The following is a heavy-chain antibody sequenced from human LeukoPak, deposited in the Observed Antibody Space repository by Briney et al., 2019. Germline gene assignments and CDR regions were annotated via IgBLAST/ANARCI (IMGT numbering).Heavy chain of an antibody. D-gene: IGHD3-3*01. CDR2: INPDSGGT. J-gene: IGHJ4*02. Sequence: ASVKVSCKASGYTFTGYYMHWVRQAPGQGLEWMGWINPDSGGTNYAQKFQGRVTMTRDTSITTAYMGLSRLTSDDTAVYYCARDLGYSRRYYDFSDWGQGTLVTVSS. V-gene: IGHV1-2*02. CDR3: ARDLGYSRRYYDFSD. CDR1: GYTFTGYY.